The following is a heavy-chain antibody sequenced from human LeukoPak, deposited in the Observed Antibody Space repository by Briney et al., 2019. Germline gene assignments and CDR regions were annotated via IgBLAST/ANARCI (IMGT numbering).Heavy chain of an antibody. D-gene: IGHD6-13*01. CDR1: GASISSGGYF. CDR3: ARGPSRSIAAAGTVFFDY. CDR2: IYNSGSA. V-gene: IGHV4-31*03. J-gene: IGHJ4*02. Sequence: SQTLSLTCTVSGASISSGGYFWSWIRQHPGKGLEWIGYIYNSGSAYYNPSLKSRVIISVDTSKNQFSLKLSSVTAADTAVYYCARGPSRSIAAAGTVFFDYWGQGTLVTVSS.